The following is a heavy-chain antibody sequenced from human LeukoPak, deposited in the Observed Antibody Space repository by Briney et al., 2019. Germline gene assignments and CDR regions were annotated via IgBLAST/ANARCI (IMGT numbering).Heavy chain of an antibody. D-gene: IGHD2-8*01. CDR3: ARDRCTNGVCYLDY. J-gene: IGHJ4*02. CDR1: GFTFSSYG. CDR2: VSYDGGDK. V-gene: IGHV3-33*05. Sequence: PGGSLRLSCAPSGFTFSSYGIHWVRQAPGKGLEWVATVSYDGGDKYYADSVKGRFTISRDNSKNTLYLQMSSLRAEDTAVYYCARDRCTNGVCYLDYWGQGTLVTVPS.